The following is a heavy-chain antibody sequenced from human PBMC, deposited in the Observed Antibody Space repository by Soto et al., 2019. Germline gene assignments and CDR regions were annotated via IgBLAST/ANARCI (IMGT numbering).Heavy chain of an antibody. D-gene: IGHD1-1*01. J-gene: IGHJ1*01. CDR3: AKDPVPLIPLELGYFQH. CDR2: ISYDGSNI. CDR1: GFTFSNYG. Sequence: QVQVVESGGGVVQPGRSLRLSCAASGFTFSNYGMHWVRQAPGKGLEWVAGISYDGSNIYYADSVKGRFTISRDNSKNTLYLQMNSLRAEDTAVYSCAKDPVPLIPLELGYFQHWGQGTLVTVSS. V-gene: IGHV3-30*18.